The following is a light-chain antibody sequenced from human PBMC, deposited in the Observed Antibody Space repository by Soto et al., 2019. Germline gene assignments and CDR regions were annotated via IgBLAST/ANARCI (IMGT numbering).Light chain of an antibody. J-gene: IGLJ2*01. V-gene: IGLV2-14*01. CDR1: SSDVGGYNY. Sequence: QSVLTQPASVSGSPGQSITVSCTGSSSDVGGYNYVSWYQQYPGKAPQLIIYEVTNRPPGVSNRFSGSKSGNTASLTISGLQAEDEAHYYCSSYTSSNALVVFGGGTKVTVL. CDR2: EVT. CDR3: SSYTSSNALVV.